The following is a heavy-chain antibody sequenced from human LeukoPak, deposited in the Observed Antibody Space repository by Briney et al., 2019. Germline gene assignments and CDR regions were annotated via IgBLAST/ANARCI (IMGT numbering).Heavy chain of an antibody. Sequence: PGGSLRLSCAASGFTFSRYAMSWVRQAPGKGLEWVSAISKDADATYYAGSVKGRFTISRDNSKDTLSLQMNSLRAEDTAVYYCAKESPYCHGTDCRIYYFDSWGQGTLVTVSS. CDR2: ISKDADAT. J-gene: IGHJ4*02. V-gene: IGHV3-23*01. CDR3: AKESPYCHGTDCRIYYFDS. CDR1: GFTFSRYA. D-gene: IGHD2/OR15-2a*01.